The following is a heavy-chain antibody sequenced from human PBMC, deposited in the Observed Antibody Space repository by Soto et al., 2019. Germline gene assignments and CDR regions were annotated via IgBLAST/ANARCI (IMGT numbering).Heavy chain of an antibody. CDR1: GFTFDDYA. V-gene: IGHV3-9*01. CDR2: ISWNSGSI. CDR3: AKDLTLLYFDWLLSPNAFDI. J-gene: IGHJ3*02. Sequence: EVQLVESGGGLVQPGRSLRLSCAASGFTFDDYAMHWVRQAPGKGLEWVSGISWNSGSIGYADSVKGRFTISRDNAKNSLYLQMNSLRAEDTALYYCAKDLTLLYFDWLLSPNAFDIWGQGTMVTVSS. D-gene: IGHD3-9*01.